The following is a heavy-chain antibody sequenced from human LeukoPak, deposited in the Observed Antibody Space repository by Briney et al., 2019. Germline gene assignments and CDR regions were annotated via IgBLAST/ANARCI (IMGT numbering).Heavy chain of an antibody. Sequence: SSVKVSCKASGGTLSSYAISWVRQAPGQGLEWMGGIIPIFGTANYAQKFQGRVTITTDESTSTAYMELSSLRSELTAVYDCATDLYSGYSGGWYFDLWGRGTLVTVSS. CDR2: IIPIFGTA. J-gene: IGHJ2*01. CDR1: GGTLSSYA. D-gene: IGHD5-12*01. CDR3: ATDLYSGYSGGWYFDL. V-gene: IGHV1-69*05.